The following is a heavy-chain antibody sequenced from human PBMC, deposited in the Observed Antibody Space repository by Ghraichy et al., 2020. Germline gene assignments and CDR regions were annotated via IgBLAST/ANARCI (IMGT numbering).Heavy chain of an antibody. J-gene: IGHJ6*02. CDR2: IYYSGST. V-gene: IGHV4-61*01. CDR1: GGSVSSGSYY. Sequence: GSLSLTCTVSGGSVSSGSYYWSWIRQPPGKGLEWIGYIYYSGSTNYNPSLKSRVTISVDTSKNQFSLKLSSVTAADTAVYYCARRRASSASGYRLYYGMDVWGQGTTVTVSS. CDR3: ARRRASSASGYRLYYGMDV. D-gene: IGHD6-6*01.